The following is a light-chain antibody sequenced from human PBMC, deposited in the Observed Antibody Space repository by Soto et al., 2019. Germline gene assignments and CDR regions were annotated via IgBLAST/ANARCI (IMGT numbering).Light chain of an antibody. J-gene: IGKJ1*01. V-gene: IGKV1-39*01. CDR2: AAS. Sequence: DIQMTQSPSSLSASVGDRVTITCRAGQSISTYLNWYQHKPGKAPKLLIFAASSLQSGVPSRFSGSRSGPDFTLTISSLQPEDFATYYCQQSYSSPPTFGQGTKVDIK. CDR3: QQSYSSPPT. CDR1: QSISTY.